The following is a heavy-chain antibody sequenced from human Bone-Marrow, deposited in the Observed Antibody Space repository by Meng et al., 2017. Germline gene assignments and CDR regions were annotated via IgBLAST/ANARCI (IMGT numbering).Heavy chain of an antibody. Sequence: GESLKISCTASGFTFGDYAMSWVRQAPGKGLEWVGFIRSKAYGGTTEYAASVKGRFTISRDDSKSIAYLQMNSLKTEDTAVYYCKRDIEVAPPIYWGQGTLVTVSS. D-gene: IGHD2-15*01. CDR1: GFTFGDYA. CDR2: IRSKAYGGTT. J-gene: IGHJ4*02. CDR3: KRDIEVAPPIY. V-gene: IGHV3-49*04.